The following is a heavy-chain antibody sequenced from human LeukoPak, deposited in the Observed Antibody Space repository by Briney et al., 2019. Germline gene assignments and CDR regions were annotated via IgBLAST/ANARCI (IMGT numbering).Heavy chain of an antibody. CDR1: EFTFSNAW. CDR3: ARDHAADIVATGEDY. Sequence: GGSLRLSCAASEFTFSNAWMSRVRQAPGKGLEWVAVISYDGHYKYYADSVKGRFTISRDNSRNTLYLQMNSLRGEDTAVYYCARDHAADIVATGEDYWGQGTLVTVSS. D-gene: IGHD5-12*01. CDR2: ISYDGHYK. J-gene: IGHJ4*02. V-gene: IGHV3-30-3*01.